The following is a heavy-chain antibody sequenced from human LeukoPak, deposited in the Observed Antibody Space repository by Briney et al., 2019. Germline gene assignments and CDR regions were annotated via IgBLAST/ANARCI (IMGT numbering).Heavy chain of an antibody. D-gene: IGHD6-13*01. CDR3: AKAESPNIAAAGDYYHYGMDV. V-gene: IGHV3-9*01. J-gene: IGHJ6*02. Sequence: GGSLRLSCAASGFNFDDYAMHWVRQAPGKGLEWVSGISWNSGSIGYAESVKGRFTISRDNAKNSLYLQMNSLRAEDTALYYCAKAESPNIAAAGDYYHYGMDVWGQGTTVTVSS. CDR2: ISWNSGSI. CDR1: GFNFDDYA.